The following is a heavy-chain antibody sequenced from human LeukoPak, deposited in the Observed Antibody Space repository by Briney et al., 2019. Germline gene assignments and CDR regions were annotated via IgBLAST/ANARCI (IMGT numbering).Heavy chain of an antibody. J-gene: IGHJ4*02. D-gene: IGHD3-16*02. Sequence: GESLKIASQGSGYSFTSYWIGWVRQMPGKGLEWMGIIYPGDSDTRYSPSFQGQVTISADKSISTAYLQWSSLKASDTAMYYCARAGYDYIWGSYRRDYFDYWGQGTLVTVSS. V-gene: IGHV5-51*01. CDR2: IYPGDSDT. CDR3: ARAGYDYIWGSYRRDYFDY. CDR1: GYSFTSYW.